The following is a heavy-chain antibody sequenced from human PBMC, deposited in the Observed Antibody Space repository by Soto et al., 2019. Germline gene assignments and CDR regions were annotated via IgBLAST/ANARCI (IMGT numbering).Heavy chain of an antibody. Sequence: ASVKVSCKSSGYTFTSYDINCVRQATGQGLEWMGWMNPNSGNTGYAQKFQGRVTMTRNTSISTAYMELSSLRSEDTAVYYCARGVRYCSGGSCYRRRANYYYMDVWGKGTTVTVSS. CDR1: GYTFTSYD. V-gene: IGHV1-8*01. J-gene: IGHJ6*03. CDR2: MNPNSGNT. CDR3: ARGVRYCSGGSCYRRRANYYYMDV. D-gene: IGHD2-15*01.